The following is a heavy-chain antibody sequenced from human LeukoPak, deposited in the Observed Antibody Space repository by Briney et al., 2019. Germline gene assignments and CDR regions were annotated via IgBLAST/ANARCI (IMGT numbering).Heavy chain of an antibody. Sequence: SETLSLTCTVSGGSIGTYYWSWVRQSPGTGLEWIGYIYVTGTRYNPYLQSRVTISVDRSRNQFFLKMTSVTAADTAVYYCASHIGGGIEDMDVWGRGTKVTVSS. V-gene: IGHV4-4*09. CDR2: IYVTGT. J-gene: IGHJ6*03. CDR1: GGSIGTYY. CDR3: ASHIGGGIEDMDV. D-gene: IGHD3-16*02.